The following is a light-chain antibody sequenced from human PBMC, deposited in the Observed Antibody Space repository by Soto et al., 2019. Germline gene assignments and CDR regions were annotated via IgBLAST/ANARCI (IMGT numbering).Light chain of an antibody. CDR2: DAS. V-gene: IGKV1-5*01. CDR1: QTISTW. Sequence: DIQMTQSPSTLSASVGDRVTITCRASQTISTWLAWYQQKPGKAPKLLIHDASSLESGVPSRFSGSGSGTEFTLTISSLQPDDFATYYCQEYETFSPWTFGQGTKVDIK. J-gene: IGKJ1*01. CDR3: QEYETFSPWT.